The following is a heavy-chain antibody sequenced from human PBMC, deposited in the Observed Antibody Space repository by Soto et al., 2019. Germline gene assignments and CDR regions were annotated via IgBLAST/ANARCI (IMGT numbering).Heavy chain of an antibody. CDR3: ARHDYGDYSADPPA. J-gene: IGHJ4*02. Sequence: QVQLQESGPGLVKPSETLSLTCTVSGGSISSYYWSWIRQPPGKGLEWIGYIYYSGSTNYNPSLKSRVTISVDTSKNQFSLKLSSVTAADTAVYYCARHDYGDYSADPPAWGQGTLVTVSS. D-gene: IGHD4-17*01. CDR2: IYYSGST. V-gene: IGHV4-59*08. CDR1: GGSISSYY.